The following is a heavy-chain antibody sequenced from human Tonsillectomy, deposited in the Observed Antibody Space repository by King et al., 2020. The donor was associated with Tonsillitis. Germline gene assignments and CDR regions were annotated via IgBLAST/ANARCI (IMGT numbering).Heavy chain of an antibody. CDR3: ARAEYSWNYVVEQYYSYMDV. Sequence: QLVQSGAEVKKPGSSVKVSCKASGGTFSTYAISWVRQAPGQGLEWMGGIIPIFGTAKYAQKFQGRVTITADESTSTAYMELGSLRSEDTAVYYCARAEYSWNYVVEQYYSYMDVWGKGTTVTVSS. V-gene: IGHV1-69*01. D-gene: IGHD1-7*01. CDR2: IIPIFGTA. CDR1: GGTFSTYA. J-gene: IGHJ6*03.